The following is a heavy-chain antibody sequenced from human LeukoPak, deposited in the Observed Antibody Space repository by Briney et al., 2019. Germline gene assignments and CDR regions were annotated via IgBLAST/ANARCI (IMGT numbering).Heavy chain of an antibody. Sequence: SETLSLTCTVSGGSISSGSYYWSWIRQPAGKGLEWIGRIYTSGSTNYNPSLKSRVTISVDTSKNQFSLKLSSVTAADTAVYYCARDQGPAGDNSWGQGTLVTVSS. J-gene: IGHJ4*02. V-gene: IGHV4-61*02. CDR1: GGSISSGSYY. D-gene: IGHD2-21*02. CDR3: ARDQGPAGDNS. CDR2: IYTSGST.